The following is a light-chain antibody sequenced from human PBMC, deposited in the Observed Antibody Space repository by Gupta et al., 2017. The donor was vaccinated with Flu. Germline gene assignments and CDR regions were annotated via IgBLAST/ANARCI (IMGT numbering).Light chain of an antibody. J-gene: IGLJ3*02. Sequence: TVDVGSLNYVSWFQQHPGKAPKLFIYEVTSRPSGVSNRFSGSKSGNAASLAISGLQAEDEADYYCTSYTVRSTLVFGGGTRLTVL. CDR3: TSYTVRSTLV. CDR1: TVDVGSLNY. V-gene: IGLV2-14*01. CDR2: EVT.